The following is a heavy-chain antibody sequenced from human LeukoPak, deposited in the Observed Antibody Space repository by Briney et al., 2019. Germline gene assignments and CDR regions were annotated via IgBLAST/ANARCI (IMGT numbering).Heavy chain of an antibody. CDR2: IRYDGSNK. D-gene: IGHD3-3*01. CDR1: GFTFRTYA. CDR3: AKDGELHDFWSVYYKKYYYYMDV. Sequence: GGSLRLSCAASGFTFRTYAMTWVRQAPGKGLEWVAFIRYDGSNKYYADSVKGRFTISRDNPKNTLYLQMNSLRAGDTAVYYCAKDGELHDFWSVYYKKYYYYMDVWGKGTTVTVSS. V-gene: IGHV3-30*02. J-gene: IGHJ6*03.